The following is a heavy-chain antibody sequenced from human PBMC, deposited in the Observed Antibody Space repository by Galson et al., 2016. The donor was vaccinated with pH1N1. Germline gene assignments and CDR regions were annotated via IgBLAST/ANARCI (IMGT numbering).Heavy chain of an antibody. CDR1: GDSIDRGGFY. J-gene: IGHJ5*02. CDR3: ARADDFRTYWGFDT. D-gene: IGHD3-3*01. CDR2: IYFSGNT. Sequence: VSGDSIDRGGFYWNWIRQHPGRGLEWIGYIYFSGNTHCNPFLKSRLTISVDTSKNQFSLNLSSVTAADTAVYYCARADDFRTYWGFDTWGQGTLVTVSS. V-gene: IGHV4-31*02.